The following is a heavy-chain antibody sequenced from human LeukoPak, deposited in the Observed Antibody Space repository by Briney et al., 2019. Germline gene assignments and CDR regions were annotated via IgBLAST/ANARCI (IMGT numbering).Heavy chain of an antibody. V-gene: IGHV3-53*01. CDR3: ARSNSPPFYFDY. Sequence: GGSLRLSCAASGFTVSSNYMSWVRQAPGKGLEWVSVIYSGGSTYYADSVKGRFTISRDNSKNTLYLQMNSLRAEDTAVYYCARSNSPPFYFDYWGQGTLVTVSS. D-gene: IGHD5-18*01. CDR2: IYSGGST. J-gene: IGHJ4*02. CDR1: GFTVSSNY.